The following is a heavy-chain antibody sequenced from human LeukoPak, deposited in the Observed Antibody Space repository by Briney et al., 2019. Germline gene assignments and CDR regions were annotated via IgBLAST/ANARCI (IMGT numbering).Heavy chain of an antibody. Sequence: GGSLRLSCTASGLSLNNYAMSWVRQVPGKGLEWVSASSSSDDGKWYAESVRGRFTISRDTSKNTLYLQMNSLRAEDTAVYHCAKDQYDYYDSSGFIWGQGTMVTVSS. D-gene: IGHD3-22*01. CDR1: GLSLNNYA. CDR3: AKDQYDYYDSSGFI. J-gene: IGHJ3*02. CDR2: SSSSDDGK. V-gene: IGHV3-23*01.